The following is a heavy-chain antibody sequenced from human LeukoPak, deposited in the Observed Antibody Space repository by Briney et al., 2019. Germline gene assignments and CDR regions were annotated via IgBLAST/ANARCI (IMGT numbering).Heavy chain of an antibody. CDR3: ASLRVPGDFDY. D-gene: IGHD3-16*01. CDR2: IYHSGNT. J-gene: IGHJ4*02. CDR1: GGSISSYD. Sequence: SETLSLTCTVSGGSISSYDWSWIRQPPGKGLEWIGNIYHSGNTYYNSSLKSRVTISVDTSKNQFSLRLTSVTAADTAVYYCASLRVPGDFDYWGQGTLVTVSS. V-gene: IGHV4-59*12.